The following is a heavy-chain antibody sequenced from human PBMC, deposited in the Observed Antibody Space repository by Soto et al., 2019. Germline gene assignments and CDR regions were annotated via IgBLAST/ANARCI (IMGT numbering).Heavy chain of an antibody. CDR3: ARLEDVDSPFDY. CDR1: GYTFTSYG. CDR2: ISAYNGNT. Sequence: GASVNVSCKAAGYTFTSYGISWVRQAPGQGLEWMGWISAYNGNTNYAQKLQGRVTMTTDTSTSTAYMELRSLRSDDTAVYYCARLEDVDSPFDYWGQGTLVTVSS. D-gene: IGHD2-15*01. V-gene: IGHV1-18*01. J-gene: IGHJ4*02.